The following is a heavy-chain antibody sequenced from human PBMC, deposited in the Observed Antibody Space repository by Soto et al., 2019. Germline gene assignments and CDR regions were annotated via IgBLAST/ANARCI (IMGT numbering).Heavy chain of an antibody. CDR3: VRDGTKNLRDWFDP. CDR2: IYATGTT. J-gene: IGHJ5*02. D-gene: IGHD1-1*01. V-gene: IGHV4-4*07. CDR1: VASISVFY. Sequence: PSETLSVTCTISVASISVFYWSWIRKSAGKGLEWIGRIYATGTTDYNPSLKSRVMMSVDTSKKQFSLKLRSVTAADTAVYYCVRDGTKNLRDWFDPWGQGISVTVSS.